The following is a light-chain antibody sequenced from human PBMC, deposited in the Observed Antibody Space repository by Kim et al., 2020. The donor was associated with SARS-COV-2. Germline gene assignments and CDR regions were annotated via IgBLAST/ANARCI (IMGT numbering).Light chain of an antibody. CDR1: QSVSSNY. V-gene: IGKV3-20*01. Sequence: SPGERTTLSCRASQSVSSNYLAWYQQKPGQAPGLLISGASSRATGIPDRFSGSGSGTDFTLTITRLEPEDFAVYYCQQYSSSPATFGQGTKVDIK. CDR2: GAS. J-gene: IGKJ1*01. CDR3: QQYSSSPAT.